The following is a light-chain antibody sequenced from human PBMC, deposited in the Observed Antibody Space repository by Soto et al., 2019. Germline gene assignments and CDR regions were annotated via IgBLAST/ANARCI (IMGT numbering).Light chain of an antibody. Sequence: DIQMTQSPSSLSASVGDRVTITCRATQSINIYLNWYQHRSGEAPKLLIYAASSLQRGVPSRFSGSGSGTDFSLTISSLQPEDFATYYCQQSYSTRGSTFGQGTKLEIK. CDR1: QSINIY. J-gene: IGKJ2*01. CDR3: QQSYSTRGST. V-gene: IGKV1-39*01. CDR2: AAS.